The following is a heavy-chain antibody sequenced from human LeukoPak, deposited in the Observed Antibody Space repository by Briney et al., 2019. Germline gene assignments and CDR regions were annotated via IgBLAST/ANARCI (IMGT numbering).Heavy chain of an antibody. D-gene: IGHD6-19*01. CDR2: ISSSSSTI. Sequence: GGSLRLSCAASGFTFSSYSMNWVRQAPGKGLEWVSYISSSSSTIYYADSVKGRFTISRDNAKNSLYLQMNSLRDEDTAVYYCAKDLPPIAVAGFFDYWGQGTLVTVSS. CDR3: AKDLPPIAVAGFFDY. CDR1: GFTFSSYS. V-gene: IGHV3-48*02. J-gene: IGHJ4*02.